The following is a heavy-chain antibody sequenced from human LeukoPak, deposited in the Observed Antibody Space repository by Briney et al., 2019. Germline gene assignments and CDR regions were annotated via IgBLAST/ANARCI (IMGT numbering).Heavy chain of an antibody. V-gene: IGHV1-46*01. Sequence: ASVKVSCKASGYTFTGYYMHWVRQAPGQGLEWMGLINPNGGSTLYAQKLQGRVTMTTDTSTSTAYMELSSLRSDDTAVYYCAGDRGRYGPPCDYWGQGTLVTVSS. D-gene: IGHD4-17*01. CDR2: INPNGGST. J-gene: IGHJ4*02. CDR1: GYTFTGYY. CDR3: AGDRGRYGPPCDY.